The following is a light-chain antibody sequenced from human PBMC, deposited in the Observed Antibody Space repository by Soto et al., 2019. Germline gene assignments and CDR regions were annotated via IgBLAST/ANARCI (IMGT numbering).Light chain of an antibody. CDR2: DAS. CDR1: QSISSW. V-gene: IGKV1-5*01. CDR3: QQYNSYSGT. Sequence: DIQMTQSPSTLSASVGDRVTITCRASQSISSWLAWYQQQPGKAPKLLIYDASSLESGVPSRFSGSGSGTEFTLTISSLQPDDFATYYCQQYNSYSGTFGGGTKVEIK. J-gene: IGKJ4*01.